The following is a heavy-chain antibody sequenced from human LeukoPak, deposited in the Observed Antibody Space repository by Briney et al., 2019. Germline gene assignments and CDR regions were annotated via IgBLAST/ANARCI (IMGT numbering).Heavy chain of an antibody. CDR2: INPNSGGT. D-gene: IGHD2-21*02. Sequence: GASVKVSCKASGYTFTGYYMHRVRQAPGQGLEWMGWINPNSGGTNYAQKFQGRVTMTRDTSISTAYMELSRLRSDDTAIYYCARKYCGDDCYPYYLDYWGQGTLVTVSS. CDR1: GYTFTGYY. J-gene: IGHJ4*02. V-gene: IGHV1-2*02. CDR3: ARKYCGDDCYPYYLDY.